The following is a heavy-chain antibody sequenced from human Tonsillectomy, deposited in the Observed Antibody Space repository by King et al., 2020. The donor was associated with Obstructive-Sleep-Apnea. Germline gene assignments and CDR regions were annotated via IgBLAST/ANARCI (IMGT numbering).Heavy chain of an antibody. CDR1: GYSFTSYW. J-gene: IGHJ4*02. D-gene: IGHD3-22*01. Sequence: EAQLVQSGAEVKKPGESLRISCVGSGYSFTSYWITWVRQMPGKGLEWMGRIDPSDSYTNYSPPFQGHVTISADKSVSTAYLQWSSLKASDTAMYYCARLNYDSSGYYRLFDYWGQGTLVTVSS. CDR2: IDPSDSYT. V-gene: IGHV5-10-1*01. CDR3: ARLNYDSSGYYRLFDY.